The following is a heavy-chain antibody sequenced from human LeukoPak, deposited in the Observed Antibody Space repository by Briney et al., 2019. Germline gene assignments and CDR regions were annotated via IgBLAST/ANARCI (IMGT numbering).Heavy chain of an antibody. Sequence: QPGASLRLSCAASGFTFSSYAMSWVRQAPGKGLEWVSAISGSGGSTYYADSVKGRFTISRDNSKNTLYLQMNSLRAEDTAVYYCAKFAWYRYCSSTSYRTQNYYYYGMDVWGQGTTVTVSS. D-gene: IGHD2-2*01. CDR2: ISGSGGST. V-gene: IGHV3-23*01. CDR1: GFTFSSYA. J-gene: IGHJ6*02. CDR3: AKFAWYRYCSSTSYRTQNYYYYGMDV.